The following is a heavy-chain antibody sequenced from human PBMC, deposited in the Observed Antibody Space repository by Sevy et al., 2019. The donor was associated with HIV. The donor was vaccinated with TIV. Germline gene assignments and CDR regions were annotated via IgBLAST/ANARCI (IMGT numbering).Heavy chain of an antibody. Sequence: APVKVSCKVSGYTLTELSMHWVRQAPGKGLEWMGGFDPEDGETIYAQKFQGRVTMTEDTSTDTAYMELSSLRSEDTAVYYCATGIPGNAEYCDDSPSYAFDIWGQGTMVTVSS. D-gene: IGHD3-22*01. CDR3: ATGIPGNAEYCDDSPSYAFDI. CDR2: FDPEDGET. J-gene: IGHJ3*02. CDR1: GYTLTELS. V-gene: IGHV1-24*01.